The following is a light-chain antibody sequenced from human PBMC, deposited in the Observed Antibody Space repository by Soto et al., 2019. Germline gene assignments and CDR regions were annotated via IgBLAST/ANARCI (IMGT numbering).Light chain of an antibody. J-gene: IGKJ4*01. V-gene: IGKV3-20*01. CDR1: QSVGSRY. Sequence: EIVLTQSPGTLSLSPGESATRSCRASQSVGSRYLAWYQQKPGQAPRLLIYGASSRATGISDRFSGSGSGTDFTLTISRLEAEDFAVYYCHQYDLSPLTFGGGTKVDIK. CDR3: HQYDLSPLT. CDR2: GAS.